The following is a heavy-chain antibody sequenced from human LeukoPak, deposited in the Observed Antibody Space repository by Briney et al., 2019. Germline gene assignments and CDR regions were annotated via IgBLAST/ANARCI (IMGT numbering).Heavy chain of an antibody. CDR2: ISGSGGST. J-gene: IGHJ4*02. D-gene: IGHD1-26*01. CDR3: AKPEASGNYYYTLDY. V-gene: IGHV3-23*01. CDR1: GFTFSSYA. Sequence: GGSLRLSCAASGFTFSSYAMSWVRQAPGKGLEWVSAISGSGGSTYYADSVKGRFTISRDNSKSTLYLEMNSLRAGDTAVYYCAKPEASGNYYYTLDYWGQGTLVTVSS.